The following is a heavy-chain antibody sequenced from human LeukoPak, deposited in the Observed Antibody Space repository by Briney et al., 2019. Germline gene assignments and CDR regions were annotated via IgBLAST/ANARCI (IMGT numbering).Heavy chain of an antibody. CDR1: GGSFSNYF. D-gene: IGHD4-17*01. CDR2: ITHHGTT. CDR3: APIFGDYSDFDS. V-gene: IGHV4-34*01. Sequence: SETLSLTCAVYGGSFSNYFLSWVRQPPGKGLEWIGEITHHGTTNYNPSLKSRVTISVDTSRNQFSLSLSSVAAADTAIYHCAPIFGDYSDFDSWGQGTLVTVSS. J-gene: IGHJ4*02.